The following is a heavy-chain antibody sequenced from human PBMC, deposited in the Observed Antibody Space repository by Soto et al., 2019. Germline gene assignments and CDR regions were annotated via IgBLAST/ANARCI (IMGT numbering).Heavy chain of an antibody. CDR2: IYSDGST. CDR3: ARNYDSTAGGAFDI. V-gene: IGHV3-53*01. Sequence: EVQLVESGGGLIQPGGSLRLSCAASGFTVSSNYMNWVRQAPGKGLEWVSVIYSDGSTYYADSVKGRFTISRDNSKTTLYLQMNSLRAEDTAVYYCARNYDSTAGGAFDIWGQGTMVTVSS. CDR1: GFTVSSNY. J-gene: IGHJ3*02. D-gene: IGHD3-22*01.